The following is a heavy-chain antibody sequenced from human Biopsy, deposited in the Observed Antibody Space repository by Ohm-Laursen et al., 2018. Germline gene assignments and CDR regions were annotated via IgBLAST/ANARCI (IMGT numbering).Heavy chain of an antibody. V-gene: IGHV4-4*07. J-gene: IGHJ2*01. CDR2: TYKGGNT. CDR1: GASITSYY. Sequence: GTLPLTCTVSGASITSYYWSWIRQPAGKGLEWIGHTYKGGNTNHNPSLKSRVSMSVDTSKNQLSLTLRSVTAADTAVYYCASAGYNPDWNFDLWGRGTRVTVSS. CDR3: ASAGYNPDWNFDL. D-gene: IGHD5-24*01.